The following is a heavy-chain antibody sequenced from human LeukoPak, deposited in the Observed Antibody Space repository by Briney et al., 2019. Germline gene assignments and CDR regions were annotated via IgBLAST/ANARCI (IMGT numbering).Heavy chain of an antibody. CDR1: EFTFSSYN. J-gene: IGHJ4*02. Sequence: GGSQRLSCAASEFTFSSYNMNGVRQAPGKGLEWVSSISSFSSYIYYADSVKGRFTISRDNAKNSLYLQMNSLRAEDTAVYYCAGALERELSFHYWGQGTLVTVSS. CDR2: ISSFSSYI. V-gene: IGHV3-21*01. CDR3: AGALERELSFHY. D-gene: IGHD3-16*02.